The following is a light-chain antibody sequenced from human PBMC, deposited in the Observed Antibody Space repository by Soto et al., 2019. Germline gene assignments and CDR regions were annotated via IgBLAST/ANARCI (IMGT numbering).Light chain of an antibody. Sequence: DIQVIQSPSSLSASVGDRVTISCRASQSISTYLNWYQHKPGKAPKLLIHAASSLRSGVPSRFSGSGSGTDFTLTISSLQPEDFATYYCQQSYSTPYTFGQGTKLEIK. CDR3: QQSYSTPYT. CDR1: QSISTY. J-gene: IGKJ2*01. V-gene: IGKV1-39*01. CDR2: AAS.